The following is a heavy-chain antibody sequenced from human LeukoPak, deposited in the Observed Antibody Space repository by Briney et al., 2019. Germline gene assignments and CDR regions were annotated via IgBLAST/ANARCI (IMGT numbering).Heavy chain of an antibody. D-gene: IGHD5-24*01. CDR3: TTGGIKFDR. Sequence: PGGSLRLSCAASGFSFSDAWMSWVRQGPGKGLERVARFKSRDDRGTIDYGTPVRGRFIISRDDSRGMLYLQMNRLKIEDTGVYYCTTGGIKFDRWGQGTLVTVSS. CDR2: FKSRDDRGTI. J-gene: IGHJ5*02. CDR1: GFSFSDAW. V-gene: IGHV3-15*01.